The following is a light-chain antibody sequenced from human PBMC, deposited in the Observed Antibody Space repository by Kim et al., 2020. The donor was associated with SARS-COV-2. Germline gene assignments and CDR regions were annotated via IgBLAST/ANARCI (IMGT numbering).Light chain of an antibody. V-gene: IGLV3-9*01. CDR3: QVWDSSTAV. CDR1: NIGSKN. J-gene: IGLJ3*02. CDR2: RDS. Sequence: SVGLGQTARITCGGNNIGSKNVHWYQKKPGQAPVLVIYRDSNRPSGIPERFSGSNSGNTATLTISRAQAGDEADYYCQVWDSSTAVFGGGTQLTVL.